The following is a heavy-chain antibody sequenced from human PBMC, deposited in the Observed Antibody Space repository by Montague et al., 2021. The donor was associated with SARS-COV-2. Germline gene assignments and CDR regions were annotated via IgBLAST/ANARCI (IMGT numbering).Heavy chain of an antibody. CDR3: AGGRYSSSWYGTKYYFDY. V-gene: IGHV4-4*07. CDR1: GGSISTYY. Sequence: SETLSLTCTVSGGSISTYYWRWIRQHAGEGLEWIGRIFTSGTASYSHSLKSRGTMALDTSKNQFSLQVTTVTAADTAVYYCAGGRYSSSWYGTKYYFDYWGQGTLVTVSS. D-gene: IGHD6-13*01. CDR2: IFTSGTA. J-gene: IGHJ4*02.